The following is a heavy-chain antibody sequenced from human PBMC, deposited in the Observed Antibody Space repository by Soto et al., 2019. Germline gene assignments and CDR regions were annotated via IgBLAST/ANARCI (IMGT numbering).Heavy chain of an antibody. Sequence: GASVKVSCKVSGYTLTELSMHWVRQAPGKGLEWMGCIDAENGKTNYAQKLQGRVTMTTDTSTSTAYMELRSLRSDDTAVYYCARVWDGDYGTDYWGQGTLVTVSS. CDR1: GYTLTELS. D-gene: IGHD4-17*01. CDR3: ARVWDGDYGTDY. J-gene: IGHJ4*02. V-gene: IGHV1-24*01. CDR2: IDAENGKT.